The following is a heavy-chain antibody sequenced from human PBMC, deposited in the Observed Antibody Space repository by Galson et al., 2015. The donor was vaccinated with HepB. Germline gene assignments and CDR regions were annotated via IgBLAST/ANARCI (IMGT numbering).Heavy chain of an antibody. CDR2: ISGSGANT. J-gene: IGHJ4*02. V-gene: IGHV3-23*01. CDR3: AKEGGDFGLGFTPGGVS. Sequence: SLRLSCAASGFTFRHYAMSWVRQAPGKGLECVSGISGSGANTYYADFVKGRFTSSRDSSENTLHLHMNSLRVEDMAVYNGAKEGGDFGLGFTPGGVSWGQGTLVTVSS. D-gene: IGHD3/OR15-3a*01. CDR1: GFTFRHYA.